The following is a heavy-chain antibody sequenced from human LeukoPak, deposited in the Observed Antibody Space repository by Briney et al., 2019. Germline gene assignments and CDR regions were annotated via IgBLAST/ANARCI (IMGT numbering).Heavy chain of an antibody. J-gene: IGHJ3*02. Sequence: GGSLRLSCAASGFTFSSYAMSWVRQAPGKGLEWVSAISGNGGSTYYADSVKGRFTISRDNSKNTLYLQMNSPRAEDTAVYYCAKVQYCTNGVCDAFDIWGQGTMVTIPS. V-gene: IGHV3-23*01. D-gene: IGHD2-8*01. CDR3: AKVQYCTNGVCDAFDI. CDR2: ISGNGGST. CDR1: GFTFSSYA.